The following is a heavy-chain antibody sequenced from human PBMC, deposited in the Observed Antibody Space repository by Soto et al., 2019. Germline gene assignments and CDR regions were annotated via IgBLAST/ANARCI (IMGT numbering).Heavy chain of an antibody. CDR3: ARDNLYYYGSGVWGWFDP. Sequence: PGGSLRLSCAASGFTFSSYAMHWVRQAPGKGLEWVAVISYDGSNKYYADSVKGRFTISRDHSKNTLYLQMNSLRAEDTAVYYCARDNLYYYGSGVWGWFDPWGLGTLVTVSS. CDR2: ISYDGSNK. D-gene: IGHD3-10*01. J-gene: IGHJ5*02. V-gene: IGHV3-30-3*01. CDR1: GFTFSSYA.